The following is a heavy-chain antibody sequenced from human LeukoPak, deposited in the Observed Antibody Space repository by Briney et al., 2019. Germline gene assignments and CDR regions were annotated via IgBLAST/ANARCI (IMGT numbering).Heavy chain of an antibody. D-gene: IGHD6-19*01. CDR1: GYTFTSYD. V-gene: IGHV1-18*01. Sequence: GASVKVSCKASGYTFTSYDINWVRQATGQGLEWMGWISAYNGNTNYAQKLQGRVTVTTDTSTSTAYMELRSLRSDDTAVYYCARDQKWQWLVGYAFDIWGQGTMVTVSS. CDR2: ISAYNGNT. CDR3: ARDQKWQWLVGYAFDI. J-gene: IGHJ3*02.